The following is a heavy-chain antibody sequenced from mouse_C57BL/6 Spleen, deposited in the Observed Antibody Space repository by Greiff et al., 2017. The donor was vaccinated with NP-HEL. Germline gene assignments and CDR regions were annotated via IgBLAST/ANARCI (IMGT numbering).Heavy chain of an antibody. J-gene: IGHJ2*01. CDR1: GYTFTSYW. D-gene: IGHD2-4*01. CDR2: IDPSDSET. Sequence: VQLQQSGAELVRPGSSVKLSCKASGYTFTSYWMHWVKQRPIQGLEWIGNIDPSDSETHYNQKFKDKATLTVDKSSSTAYMQLSSLTSEDSAVYYCARSDYDYDEKGYYFDYWGQGTTLTVSS. CDR3: ARSDYDYDEKGYYFDY. V-gene: IGHV1-52*01.